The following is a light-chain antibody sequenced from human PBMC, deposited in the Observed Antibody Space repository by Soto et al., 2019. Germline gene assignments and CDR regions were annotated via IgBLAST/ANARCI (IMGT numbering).Light chain of an antibody. CDR3: QQYGSSPYT. Sequence: EIVMTQSPAILSVSPGERATLSCRASQSVSTNLAWFQQKPGQAPRLLIYGVSSRATGIPDRFSGSGSGTDFTLSISRLEPEDFAVYYCQQYGSSPYTFGQGTKVDIK. V-gene: IGKV3-20*01. CDR1: QSVSTN. CDR2: GVS. J-gene: IGKJ2*01.